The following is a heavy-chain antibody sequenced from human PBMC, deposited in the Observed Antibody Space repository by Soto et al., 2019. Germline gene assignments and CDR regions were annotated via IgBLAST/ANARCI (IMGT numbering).Heavy chain of an antibody. CDR2: INTYNGNT. V-gene: IGHV1-18*01. CDR3: ARGVGSGSYYNQYNWFAP. Sequence: QVQLVQSGAEVKKPGASVKVSCKASAYTFTNYGISWVRQAPGQGLEWMGWINTYNGNTNYAQKLQGRVTMTTDTSTNTAYMELRSLRSDDTAVYYCARGVGSGSYYNQYNWFAPWGQGTLVTVSS. D-gene: IGHD3-10*01. J-gene: IGHJ5*02. CDR1: AYTFTNYG.